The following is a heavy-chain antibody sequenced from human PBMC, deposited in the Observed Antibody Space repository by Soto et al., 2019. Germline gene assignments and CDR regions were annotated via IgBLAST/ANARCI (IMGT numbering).Heavy chain of an antibody. V-gene: IGHV3-30-3*01. J-gene: IGHJ5*02. D-gene: IGHD6-6*01. CDR3: ARSPIPARPAWFDP. Sequence: QVQLVESGGGVVQPGRSLRLSCAASGFTFSSYAMHWVRQAPGKGLEWVAVISFDGGNKYYADSVKGRFTISRDNSKNTLYLQMNSLRAEHTAVYFCARSPIPARPAWFDPWGQGTLVTVSS. CDR2: ISFDGGNK. CDR1: GFTFSSYA.